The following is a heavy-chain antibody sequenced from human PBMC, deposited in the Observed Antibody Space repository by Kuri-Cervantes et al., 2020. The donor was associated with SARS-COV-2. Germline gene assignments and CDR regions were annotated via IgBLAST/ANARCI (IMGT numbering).Heavy chain of an antibody. CDR3: ARDQSYYDSSGYMARWFDP. D-gene: IGHD3-22*01. CDR2: ISSSSSYT. CDR1: GFTFSDYY. Sequence: GESLRLSCEASGFTFSDYYMSWIRQAPGKGLEWVSYISSSSSYTNYADSVKGRFTISRDNAKNSLYLQMNSLRAEDTAVHFCARDQSYYDSSGYMARWFDPWGQGTLVTVSS. V-gene: IGHV3-11*06. J-gene: IGHJ5*02.